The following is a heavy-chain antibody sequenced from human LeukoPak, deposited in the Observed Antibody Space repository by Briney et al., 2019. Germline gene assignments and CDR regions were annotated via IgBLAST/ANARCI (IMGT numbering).Heavy chain of an antibody. J-gene: IGHJ4*02. CDR2: ISAYNGNT. V-gene: IGHV1-18*01. Sequence: ASVKVSCKASGYTFTSYGISWVRQAPGQGLEWMGWISAYNGNTNYAQKLQGRVTMTTDTSTSTAYMELRSLRSDDTAVYYCARSALYDSSGFPFDYWCQGTLVTVSS. D-gene: IGHD3-22*01. CDR1: GYTFTSYG. CDR3: ARSALYDSSGFPFDY.